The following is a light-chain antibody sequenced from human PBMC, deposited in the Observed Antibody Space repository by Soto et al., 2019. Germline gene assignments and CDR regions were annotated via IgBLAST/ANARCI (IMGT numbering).Light chain of an antibody. V-gene: IGKV1-5*01. Sequence: DIQMTQSPSTLSASVGDRVAITCRASQSISTWLAWYQQKPGKAPKILIHDVSSLQSGVPSRFSGSGSGTKFTLTIASLQPDDFATYYCQQYETFSGTFGPGTKVDIK. J-gene: IGKJ1*01. CDR1: QSISTW. CDR2: DVS. CDR3: QQYETFSGT.